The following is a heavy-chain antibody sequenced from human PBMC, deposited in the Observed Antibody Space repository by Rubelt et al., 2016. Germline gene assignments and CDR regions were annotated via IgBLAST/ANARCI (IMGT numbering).Heavy chain of an antibody. CDR2: ISAYNGNT. D-gene: IGHD6-19*01. Sequence: QVQLVQSGAEVKKPGASVKVSCKASGYTFTSYGISWVRQAPGQGLEWMGWISAYNGNTNYAQKVQGRFTMTTDTATGQAYMELRSLRSDDTAVYYCARDKEWLATRGFQNWFDPWGQGTLVTVSS. J-gene: IGHJ5*02. V-gene: IGHV1-18*01. CDR3: ARDKEWLATRGFQNWFDP. CDR1: GYTFTSYG.